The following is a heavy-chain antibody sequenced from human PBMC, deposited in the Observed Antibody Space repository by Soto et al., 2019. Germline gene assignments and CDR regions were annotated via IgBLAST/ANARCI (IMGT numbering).Heavy chain of an antibody. J-gene: IGHJ6*02. V-gene: IGHV1-69*12. D-gene: IGHD5-18*01. Sequence: QVQLVQSGAEVKKPGSSVKVSCKASGGTFSSYAISWVRQAPGQGLEWMGGIIPIFGTANYAQKFQGRVTITADESTSTDYMELSSLRSEDTAVYYCARWRGYSQYYYYGMDVWGQGTTVTVSS. CDR1: GGTFSSYA. CDR2: IIPIFGTA. CDR3: ARWRGYSQYYYYGMDV.